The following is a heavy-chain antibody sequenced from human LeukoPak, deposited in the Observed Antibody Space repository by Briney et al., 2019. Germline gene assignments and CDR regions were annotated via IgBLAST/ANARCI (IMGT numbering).Heavy chain of an antibody. D-gene: IGHD2-21*02. CDR3: AKALGGYYYFDF. J-gene: IGHJ4*02. CDR2: IRYDADNK. CDR1: GFTFSTYG. V-gene: IGHV3-30*02. Sequence: GGSLRLSCAASGFTFSTYGMHWVRQAPGKGLEWVAFIRYDADNKYYADSVRGRFTISRGNSKNTLFLQMNSLGAEDTAVYYCAKALGGYYYFDFWGQGTLVTVSS.